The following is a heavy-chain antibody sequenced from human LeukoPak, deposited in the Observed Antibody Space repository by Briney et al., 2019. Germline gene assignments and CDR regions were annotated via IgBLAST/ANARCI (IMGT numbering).Heavy chain of an antibody. V-gene: IGHV4-4*07. D-gene: IGHD3-10*01. J-gene: IGHJ5*02. CDR2: IYTSGST. CDR1: GGSISSYY. CDR3: AREGYYGSGSYSRPARLGDWFDP. Sequence: PSETLSLTCTVSGGSISSYYWSWIRQPAGKGLEWIGRIYTSGSTNYNPSLKSRVTMSVDTSKNQFSLKLSSVTAADTAVYYCAREGYYGSGSYSRPARLGDWFDPWGQGALVTVSS.